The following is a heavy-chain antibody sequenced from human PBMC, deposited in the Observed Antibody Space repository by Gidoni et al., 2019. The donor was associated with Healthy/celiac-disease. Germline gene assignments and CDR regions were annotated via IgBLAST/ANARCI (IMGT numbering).Heavy chain of an antibody. V-gene: IGHV4-59*01. CDR3: ARAVFQGATFDY. Sequence: QVQLQESGPGLVKPSETLSLTCTVSGGSISSYYWSWIRQPPGKGLEWIGYIYYSGSTNYNPALKSRVTISVDTSKNQFSLKLSPVTAADTAVYYCARAVFQGATFDYWGQGTLVTVSS. D-gene: IGHD2-21*01. J-gene: IGHJ4*02. CDR2: IYYSGST. CDR1: GGSISSYY.